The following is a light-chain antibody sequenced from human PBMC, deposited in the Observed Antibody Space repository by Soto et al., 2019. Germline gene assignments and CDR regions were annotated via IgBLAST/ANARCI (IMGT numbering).Light chain of an antibody. Sequence: DIQMTQSPSTLSASVGDRVTITCRASQSISSWLAWYQQKPGKAPKLLIYKASSLESGVPSRFSGSGSGTEFTLTISSLQPDDFATYYCQQYKTFSWTFGPGTKVEI. CDR3: QQYKTFSWT. J-gene: IGKJ1*01. V-gene: IGKV1-5*03. CDR1: QSISSW. CDR2: KAS.